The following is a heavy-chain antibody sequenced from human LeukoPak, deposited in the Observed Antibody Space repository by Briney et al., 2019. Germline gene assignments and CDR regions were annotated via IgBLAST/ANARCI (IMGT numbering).Heavy chain of an antibody. CDR2: IYYSGRT. Sequence: SETLSLTCSVSGGSISSDHWNWIRQTPGKGLEWIGCIYYSGRTYYNPSLKSRVTISVDMSKSQFSLRLTSVTAADTVVYYCARKNDFEIWGQGTLVTVSS. V-gene: IGHV4-59*01. J-gene: IGHJ3*02. D-gene: IGHD2/OR15-2a*01. CDR3: ARKNDFEI. CDR1: GGSISSDH.